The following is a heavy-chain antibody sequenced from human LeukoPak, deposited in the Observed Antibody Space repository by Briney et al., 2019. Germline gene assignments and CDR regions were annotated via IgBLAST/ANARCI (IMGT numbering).Heavy chain of an antibody. V-gene: IGHV3-23*01. CDR2: ISGSGGST. CDR3: AKGDSSSWYGGYYFDY. CDR1: GFTFSSYA. D-gene: IGHD6-13*01. Sequence: GGSLRLSCAASGFTFSSYAMSWVRQAPGKGLEWVSAISGSGGSTYYADSVKGRFTISRDNSKNTLYLQMNSLRAEDTAVYYCAKGDSSSWYGGYYFDYRGQGTLVTVSS. J-gene: IGHJ4*02.